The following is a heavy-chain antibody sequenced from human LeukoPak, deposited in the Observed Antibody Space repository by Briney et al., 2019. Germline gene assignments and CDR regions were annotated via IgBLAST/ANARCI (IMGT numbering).Heavy chain of an antibody. D-gene: IGHD6-13*01. CDR1: GFTFSDYS. V-gene: IGHV3-11*01. J-gene: IGHJ4*02. Sequence: GGSLRLSCAASGFTFSDYSMNWVRQAPGKGLEWVSIISDNGGATNYADSVKGRFTISRDNAKNSLYLQMNSLRAEDTAVYYCARVGSIAAAGTPDYWGQGTLVTVSS. CDR2: ISDNGGAT. CDR3: ARVGSIAAAGTPDY.